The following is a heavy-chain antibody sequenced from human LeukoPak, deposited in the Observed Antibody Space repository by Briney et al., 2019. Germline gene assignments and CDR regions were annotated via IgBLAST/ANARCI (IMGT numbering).Heavy chain of an antibody. CDR3: ARTFSRRSDFDY. V-gene: IGHV4-34*01. CDR2: INHSGST. D-gene: IGHD2/OR15-2a*01. Sequence: SETLSLTCTVSGGSISSYYWSWIRQPPGKGLEWIGEINHSGSTNYNPSLKSRVTISVDTSKNQFSLKLSSVTAADTAVYYCARTFSRRSDFDYWGQGTLVTVSS. J-gene: IGHJ4*02. CDR1: GGSISSYY.